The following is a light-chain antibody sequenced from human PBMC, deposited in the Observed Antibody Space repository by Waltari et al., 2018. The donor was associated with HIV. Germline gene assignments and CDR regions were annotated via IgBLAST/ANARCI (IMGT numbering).Light chain of an antibody. Sequence: RQTATLTCTGNSNNVGNQGAAWLQQHQGHPPKLLSYRDNKRPSGISERFSASRSGNTASLTITGVQPEDEADYFCATWDISLSAVVFGGGTTLTVL. V-gene: IGLV10-54*04. CDR1: SNNVGNQG. J-gene: IGLJ2*01. CDR3: ATWDISLSAVV. CDR2: RDN.